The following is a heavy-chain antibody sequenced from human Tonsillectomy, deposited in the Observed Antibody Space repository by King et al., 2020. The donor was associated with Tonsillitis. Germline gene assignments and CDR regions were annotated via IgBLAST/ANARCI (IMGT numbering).Heavy chain of an antibody. CDR2: ISGSGGGT. D-gene: IGHD6-6*01. V-gene: IGHV3-23*04. CDR3: AKDSVCEQLDYY. Sequence: VQLVESGGGLVQPGGSLRLSCAASGFTFSSYAMSWVRQAPGKGLEWVSAISGSGGGTDYANSVTGRFSISRDNSKNTLYLPMNSRRAEDTAVYYCAKDSVCEQLDYYWGQGTLVTVSS. CDR1: GFTFSSYA. J-gene: IGHJ4*02.